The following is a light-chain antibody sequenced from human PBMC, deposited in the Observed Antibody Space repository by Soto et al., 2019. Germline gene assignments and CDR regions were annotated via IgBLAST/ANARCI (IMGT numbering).Light chain of an antibody. CDR2: DAS. J-gene: IGKJ2*01. CDR1: QSVSSS. Sequence: EIVLTQSPATLSLSPGERATVSCRASQSVSSSLAGYQQKPGQAPRLLIYDASNRATGIPARCSGSGSGTDFTLTISSLEPEDFAVYYCQQRYNSPYTFGQGTKVEIK. V-gene: IGKV3-11*01. CDR3: QQRYNSPYT.